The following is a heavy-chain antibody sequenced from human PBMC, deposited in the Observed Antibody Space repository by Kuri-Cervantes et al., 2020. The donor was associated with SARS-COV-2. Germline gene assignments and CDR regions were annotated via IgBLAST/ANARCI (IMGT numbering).Heavy chain of an antibody. V-gene: IGHV1-69*13. CDR2: IIPIFGTA. D-gene: IGHD6-19*01. J-gene: IGHJ2*01. CDR3: ASTVAGTGVWYFDL. CDR1: GGTFSSYA. Sequence: SVKVSCKASGGTFSSYAISWVRQAPGQGLEWMGGIIPIFGTANYAQKFQGRVTITADESTSTAYMELSSLRSEDTAVYYCASTVAGTGVWYFDLWCRGTLVTVSS.